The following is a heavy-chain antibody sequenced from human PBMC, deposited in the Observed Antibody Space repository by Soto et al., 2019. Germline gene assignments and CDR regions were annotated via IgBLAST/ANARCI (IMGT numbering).Heavy chain of an antibody. V-gene: IGHV3-23*01. CDR2: TSSSGAAT. CDR1: GFTFSSYA. CDR3: ATISVASNTEE. Sequence: GGSLRLSCAASGFTFSSYAMSWVRQAPGKGLDWVSSTSSSGAATYYGDSVRGRFTFSRDNSKNMLYLQMNSLTAGDTAVCYCATISVASNTEEWGQRTQVTVSS. J-gene: IGHJ4*02. D-gene: IGHD5-12*01.